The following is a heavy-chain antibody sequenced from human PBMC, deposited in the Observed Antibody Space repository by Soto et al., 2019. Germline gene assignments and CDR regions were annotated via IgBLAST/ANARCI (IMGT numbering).Heavy chain of an antibody. D-gene: IGHD6-25*01. V-gene: IGHV4-31*03. Sequence: SETLCLTCTVSGGSIGSGGYYWSWIRQHPGKGLEWIGYIYHSGSTYYNPSLKSRVTISVDTSKNQFSLKVSSVTAADTAVYYCAREAAGILNWFDPWGQGTLVTVSS. CDR3: AREAAGILNWFDP. CDR1: GGSIGSGGYY. CDR2: IYHSGST. J-gene: IGHJ5*02.